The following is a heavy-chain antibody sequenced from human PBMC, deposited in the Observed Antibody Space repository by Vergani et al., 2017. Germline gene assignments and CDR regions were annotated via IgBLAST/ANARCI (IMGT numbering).Heavy chain of an antibody. Sequence: QLQLQESGPGLVKPSETLSLTCTVSGGSISSSSYYWGWIRQPPGKGLEWIGCIYYSGSTYYNPSLKSRVTISVDTSKNQFSLKLSSVTAADTAVYYCASPNGDVRGWYFDYWGQGTLVTVSS. V-gene: IGHV4-39*01. CDR3: ASPNGDVRGWYFDY. CDR2: IYYSGST. D-gene: IGHD4-17*01. J-gene: IGHJ4*02. CDR1: GGSISSSSYY.